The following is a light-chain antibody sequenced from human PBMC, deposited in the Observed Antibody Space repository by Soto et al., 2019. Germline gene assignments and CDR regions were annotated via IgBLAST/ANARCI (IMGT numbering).Light chain of an antibody. J-gene: IGKJ5*01. CDR2: GAS. CDR1: QSVSSSY. CDR3: QQYGASPR. Sequence: DIVLTQSPGTLSLSPGERATLSCRASQSVSSSYLAWYQHKPGQAPRLLIYGASSRATGIPDRFSGSGSGKDFTLTINRLEPEDFAVYFCQQYGASPRFGQGTRLEIK. V-gene: IGKV3-20*01.